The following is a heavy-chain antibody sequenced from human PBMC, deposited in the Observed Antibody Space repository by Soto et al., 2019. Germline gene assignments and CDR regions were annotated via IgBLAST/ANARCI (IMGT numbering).Heavy chain of an antibody. CDR2: ISYDGSNK. J-gene: IGHJ4*02. D-gene: IGHD3-22*01. CDR3: ARDRDYYDSSGYYYDPANDY. CDR1: GFTLSSYA. V-gene: IGHV3-30-3*01. Sequence: GGSLRLSCAASGFTLSSYAMHWVRQAPGKGLEWVAVISYDGSNKYYADSVKGRFTISRDNSKNTLYLQMNSLRAEDTAVYYCARDRDYYDSSGYYYDPANDYWGQGTLVTVSS.